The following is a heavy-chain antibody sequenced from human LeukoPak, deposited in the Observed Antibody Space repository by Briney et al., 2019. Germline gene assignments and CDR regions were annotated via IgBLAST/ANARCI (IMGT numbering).Heavy chain of an antibody. V-gene: IGHV3-30-3*01. D-gene: IGHD6-13*01. Sequence: PGGSLRLSCSASGFTFSSYAMHWVRQAPGKGLEWVAVISYDGSNKYYAGSVKGRFTISRDNSKNTLYLQMNSLRAEDTAVYYCARDGSSWYQYYFDYWGQGTLVTVSS. CDR3: ARDGSSWYQYYFDY. CDR2: ISYDGSNK. CDR1: GFTFSSYA. J-gene: IGHJ4*02.